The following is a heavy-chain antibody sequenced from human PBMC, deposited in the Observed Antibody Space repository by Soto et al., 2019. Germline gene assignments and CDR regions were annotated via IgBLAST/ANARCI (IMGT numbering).Heavy chain of an antibody. CDR3: ARSADGIDY. CDR2: INPNSGGT. Sequence: QVQLVQSGAEVKKPGASVKVSCKASGYTFTGNYVHWVRQAPGQGLEWMGWINPNSGGTNYAQKFPGRVTMTRDTSINTAYMELSSLRSDDTAMYYCARSADGIDYWGQGTLVTVSS. J-gene: IGHJ4*02. V-gene: IGHV1-2*02. CDR1: GYTFTGNY.